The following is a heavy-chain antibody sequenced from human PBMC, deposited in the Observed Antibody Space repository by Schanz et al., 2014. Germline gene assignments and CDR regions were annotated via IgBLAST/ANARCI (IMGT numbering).Heavy chain of an antibody. D-gene: IGHD2-8*02. CDR2: IIPSLGLA. J-gene: IGHJ3*01. Sequence: QVQLVQSGTQVKKPGASVKVSCKASGYTLSAYSLHWVRQAPGQGLEWMGRIIPSLGLAKYEQKFQGRITVTTDTSTSTVYLELSSLRSDDTAVYYCATMWGYCTATACQILEVLDVWGQGTMVTVSS. CDR1: GYTLSAYS. CDR3: ATMWGYCTATACQILEVLDV. V-gene: IGHV1-46*01.